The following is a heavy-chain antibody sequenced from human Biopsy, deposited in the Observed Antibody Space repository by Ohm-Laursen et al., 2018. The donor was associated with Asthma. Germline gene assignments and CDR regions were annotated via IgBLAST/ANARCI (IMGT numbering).Heavy chain of an antibody. CDR2: IDPSDSHT. Sequence: SLRISCKGSGDSFTNYWINWGRQMPGQGLEWMGRIDPSDSHTNYSPSFQGHVIISADKSISTAFLQWSSLKASDTAMYYCARQSLGYCSSNICQGYNGMDVWGLGTPVTVSS. J-gene: IGHJ6*02. D-gene: IGHD2-2*01. CDR1: GDSFTNYW. CDR3: ARQSLGYCSSNICQGYNGMDV. V-gene: IGHV5-10-1*01.